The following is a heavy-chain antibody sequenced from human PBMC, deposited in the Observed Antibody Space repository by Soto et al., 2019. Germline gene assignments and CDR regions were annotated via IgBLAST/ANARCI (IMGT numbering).Heavy chain of an antibody. J-gene: IGHJ6*02. CDR1: GGTFSSYA. Sequence: SVKISCKASGGTFSSYAISWVRQAPGQGLEWMGGIIPIFGTANYAQKFQGRVTITADKSTSTAYMELSSLRSEDTAVYYCARGGMEMATINSSYYYYGMDVWGQGTTVTVSS. CDR3: ARGGMEMATINSSYYYYGMDV. D-gene: IGHD5-12*01. CDR2: IIPIFGTA. V-gene: IGHV1-69*06.